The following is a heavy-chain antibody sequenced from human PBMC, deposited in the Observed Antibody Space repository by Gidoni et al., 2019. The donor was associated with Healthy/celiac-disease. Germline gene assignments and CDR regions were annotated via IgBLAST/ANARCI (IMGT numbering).Heavy chain of an antibody. CDR1: GFPLGGYG. V-gene: IGHV3-33*01. CDR2: IWYDGSNK. D-gene: IGHD5-12*01. Sequence: QVQLVESGGGVVRPGRSGRPSCAASGFPLGGYGMPWVRQAPGKGLGWVAVIWYDGSNKYYADSGKGRFTISRDNSKNTLYLQMNSLRAEDTAVYYCARGKYRGYSGYDINWYFDLWGRGTLVTVSS. CDR3: ARGKYRGYSGYDINWYFDL. J-gene: IGHJ2*01.